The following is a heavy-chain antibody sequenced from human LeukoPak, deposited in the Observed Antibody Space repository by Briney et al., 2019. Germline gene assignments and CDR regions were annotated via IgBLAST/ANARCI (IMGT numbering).Heavy chain of an antibody. V-gene: IGHV4-59*01. CDR2: IYYSGST. Sequence: PSETLSLTCTVSGGSISSYYWSWIRQPPGKGLEWIGYIYYSGSTNYNPSLKGRVTISVDTSKNQFSLKLSSVTAADTAVYYCARDTRDYGGNSGDWYFDLWGRGTLVTVSS. J-gene: IGHJ2*01. CDR3: ARDTRDYGGNSGDWYFDL. CDR1: GGSISSYY. D-gene: IGHD4-23*01.